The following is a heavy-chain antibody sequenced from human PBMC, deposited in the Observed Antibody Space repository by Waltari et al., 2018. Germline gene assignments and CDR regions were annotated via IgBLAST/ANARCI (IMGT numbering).Heavy chain of an antibody. V-gene: IGHV3-21*01. Sequence: EVQLVESGGGLVKPGGSLRLSCAASGFTFSSYSMNWVRQAPGKGLEWVSSISSRCSYIYYADSVKGRFTISRDNAKNSLYLQMNSLRAEDTAVYYCARDSTLAVAVPFDYWGQGTLVTVSS. CDR1: GFTFSSYS. CDR3: ARDSTLAVAVPFDY. D-gene: IGHD6-19*01. CDR2: ISSRCSYI. J-gene: IGHJ4*02.